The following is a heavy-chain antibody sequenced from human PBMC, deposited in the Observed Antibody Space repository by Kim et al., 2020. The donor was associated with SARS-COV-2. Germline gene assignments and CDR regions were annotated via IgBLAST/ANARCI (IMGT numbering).Heavy chain of an antibody. CDR3: ARGALFRAARFNWFDP. CDR1: GGSFSGYY. Sequence: SETLSLTCAVYGGSFSGYYWSWIRQPPGKGLEWIGEINHSGSTNYNPSLKSRVTISVDTSKNQFSLKLSSVTAADTAVYYCARGALFRAARFNWFDPWGQGTLVTVSS. J-gene: IGHJ5*02. D-gene: IGHD6-6*01. CDR2: INHSGST. V-gene: IGHV4-34*01.